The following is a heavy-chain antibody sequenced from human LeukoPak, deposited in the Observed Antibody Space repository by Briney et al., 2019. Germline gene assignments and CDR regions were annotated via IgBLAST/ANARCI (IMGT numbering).Heavy chain of an antibody. CDR3: AKSFTSSSSDY. CDR1: GFTFSNYA. Sequence: PGGSLRLSCVASGFTFSNYAMSWIRQAPGKGLEWVSSISVGGTTTYYADSVKGRFSISRDNSENTLYPQMNGLRADDTAVYSCAKSFTSSSSDYWGQGTLVTVSS. J-gene: IGHJ4*02. D-gene: IGHD6-13*01. CDR2: ISVGGTTT. V-gene: IGHV3-23*01.